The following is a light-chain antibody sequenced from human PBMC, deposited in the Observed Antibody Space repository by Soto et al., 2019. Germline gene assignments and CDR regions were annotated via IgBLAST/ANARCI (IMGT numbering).Light chain of an antibody. Sequence: EIVMTQSPTTLSVSPGERATLSCRASQSVSTNLAWYQQKPGQVPSLLIYGASTRASGIPARFSGSGSGTEFTLTIGILQSEDFAVYYCQQYSSSPSFGQGTRLEIK. CDR3: QQYSSSPS. J-gene: IGKJ5*01. CDR2: GAS. CDR1: QSVSTN. V-gene: IGKV3-15*01.